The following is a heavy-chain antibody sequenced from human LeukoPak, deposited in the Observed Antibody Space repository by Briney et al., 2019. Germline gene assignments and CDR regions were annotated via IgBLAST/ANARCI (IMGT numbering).Heavy chain of an antibody. V-gene: IGHV3-15*07. J-gene: IGHJ4*02. CDR3: TTATIYDFWNGYFKTFDY. Sequence: GGSLRLSCEASGFIFPNAWMNWVRQAPGKGLEWVGHIKTKTDGGTTDYAAPVKGRFTISRDDSKNTLYLQMNSLKTEDTAVYFCTTATIYDFWNGYFKTFDYWGQGTLVTVSS. D-gene: IGHD3-3*01. CDR1: GFIFPNAW. CDR2: IKTKTDGGTT.